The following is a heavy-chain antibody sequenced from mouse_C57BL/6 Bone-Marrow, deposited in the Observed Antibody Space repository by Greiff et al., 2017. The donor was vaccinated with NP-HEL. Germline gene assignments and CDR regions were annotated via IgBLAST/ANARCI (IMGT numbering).Heavy chain of an antibody. V-gene: IGHV5-17*01. D-gene: IGHD1-1*01. Sequence: EVKLVESGGGLVKPGGSLKLSCAASGFTFSDYGMHWVRQAPEKGLEWVAYISSGSSTIYYADTVKGRFTLSIDHAKNTLFLQMTSRWSEDTAMYYCARRNYYGSNWYFDVWGTGTTVTVSS. CDR1: GFTFSDYG. J-gene: IGHJ1*03. CDR2: ISSGSSTI. CDR3: ARRNYYGSNWYFDV.